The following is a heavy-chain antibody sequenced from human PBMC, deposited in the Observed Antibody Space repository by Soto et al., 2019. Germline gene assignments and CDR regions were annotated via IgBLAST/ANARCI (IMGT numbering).Heavy chain of an antibody. CDR2: IYYSGST. V-gene: IGHV4-31*03. J-gene: IGHJ4*02. Sequence: ASETLSLTCTVSGGSISSGGYYWSWIRQHPGKGLEWIGYIYYSGSTYYNPSLKSRVTISVDTSKNQFSLKLSSVTAADTAVYYCARTGVAAAGTVDYWGQGTLVTVSS. CDR3: ARTGVAAAGTVDY. D-gene: IGHD6-13*01. CDR1: GGSISSGGYY.